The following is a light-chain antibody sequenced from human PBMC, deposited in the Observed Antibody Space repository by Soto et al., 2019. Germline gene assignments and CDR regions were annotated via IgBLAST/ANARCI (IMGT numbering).Light chain of an antibody. CDR1: QSVLYSSNNKNF. CDR2: WAS. Sequence: DIVMTQSPDSLAVSLGERASINCKSSQSVLYSSNNKNFLAWYQQKPGQPPKLLIHWASTRESGVPDRFSGSGSRTDFTLTISSLQAEDVAVYYCQQYYTTPLTFGQGTRLEI. CDR3: QQYYTTPLT. V-gene: IGKV4-1*01. J-gene: IGKJ5*01.